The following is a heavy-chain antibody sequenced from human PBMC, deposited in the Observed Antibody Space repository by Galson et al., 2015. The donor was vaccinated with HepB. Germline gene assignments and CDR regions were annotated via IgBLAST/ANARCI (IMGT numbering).Heavy chain of an antibody. CDR3: AYGSAV. V-gene: IGHV6-1*01. CDR2: TYYRSKWYI. J-gene: IGHJ6*02. CDR1: GDSVSSNHAV. Sequence: CAISGDSVSSNHAVWDWIRQSPSRGLEWLGRTYYRSKWYIDYATSVRSRITINPDTSRNQFSLHLSSVTPEDTAVYYCAYGSAVRGQGTTVIVSS.